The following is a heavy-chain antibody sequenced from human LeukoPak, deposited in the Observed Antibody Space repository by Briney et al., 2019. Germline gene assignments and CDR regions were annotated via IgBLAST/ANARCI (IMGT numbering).Heavy chain of an antibody. Sequence: NPSETLSLTCTVSGGSISSSSYYWGWIRQPPGKGLEWIGSIYYSGSTYYNPSLKSRVTISVDTSKNQFSLKLSSVTAADTAVYYCARHPHSSGGSCYYYYGMDVWGQGTTVTVSS. CDR1: GGSISSSSYY. CDR2: IYYSGST. V-gene: IGHV4-39*01. D-gene: IGHD2-15*01. CDR3: ARHPHSSGGSCYYYYGMDV. J-gene: IGHJ6*02.